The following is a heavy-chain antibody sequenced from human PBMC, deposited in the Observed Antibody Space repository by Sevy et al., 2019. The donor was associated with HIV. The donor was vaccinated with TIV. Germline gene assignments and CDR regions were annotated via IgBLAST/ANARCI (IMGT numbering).Heavy chain of an antibody. Sequence: ASVKVSCKVSGYTLTEFAMHWVRQAPGKGLEWMGTFDPEDDETMYAQKFQGRLTLTKDTSTDTAYMELSSLRSEDTAVYYCATTKDYYETSGYPVDYWGQGTLVTVSS. CDR2: FDPEDDET. D-gene: IGHD3-22*01. J-gene: IGHJ4*02. V-gene: IGHV1-24*01. CDR3: ATTKDYYETSGYPVDY. CDR1: GYTLTEFA.